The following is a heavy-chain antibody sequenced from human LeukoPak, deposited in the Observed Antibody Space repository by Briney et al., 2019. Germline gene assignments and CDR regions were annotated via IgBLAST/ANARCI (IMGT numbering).Heavy chain of an antibody. J-gene: IGHJ4*02. CDR1: GYTFTSYD. D-gene: IGHD2-2*01. V-gene: IGHV1-8*01. CDR2: MNPNSGNT. Sequence: ASVKVSCKASGYTFTSYDINWVRQATGQGLEWMGWMNPNSGNTGYAKKFQGRVTMTRNTSISTAYMELSSLRSEDTAVYYCARAGRRVVPAANELDYWGQGTLVTVSS. CDR3: ARAGRRVVPAANELDY.